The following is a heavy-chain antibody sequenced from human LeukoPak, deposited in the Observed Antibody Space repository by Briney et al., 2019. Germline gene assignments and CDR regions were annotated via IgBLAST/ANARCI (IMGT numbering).Heavy chain of an antibody. Sequence: GESLKISCKASEYSFVSYWIGWVRQLPGKGLEWMGIIYPGDSDTRYSPSFQGQVTISADKSISTAYLQWSSLKASDTAMYYCARQRSTAYYDSSGLPYDAFDIWGQGTMVTVSS. V-gene: IGHV5-51*01. CDR1: EYSFVSYW. CDR3: ARQRSTAYYDSSGLPYDAFDI. D-gene: IGHD3-22*01. CDR2: IYPGDSDT. J-gene: IGHJ3*02.